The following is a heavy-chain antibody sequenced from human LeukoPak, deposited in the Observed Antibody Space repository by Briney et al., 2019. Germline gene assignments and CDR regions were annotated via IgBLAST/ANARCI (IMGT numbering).Heavy chain of an antibody. V-gene: IGHV1-24*01. J-gene: IGHJ4*02. D-gene: IGHD5-18*01. CDR2: FDPEDGET. Sequence: ASVKVSCKVSGYTLTELSMHWVRQAPGKGIEWMGGFDPEDGETIYAQKFQGRVTMTEDTSTDTAYMELSSLRSEDTAVYYCLSQLWRDIDYWGQGTLVTVSS. CDR1: GYTLTELS. CDR3: LSQLWRDIDY.